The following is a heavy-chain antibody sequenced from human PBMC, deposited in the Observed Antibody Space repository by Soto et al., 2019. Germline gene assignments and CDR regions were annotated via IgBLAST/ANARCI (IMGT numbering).Heavy chain of an antibody. CDR3: ARLVVVSPVANA. CDR2: VFYNGTT. V-gene: IGHV4-39*01. Sequence: PSETLSLTCTVSGGSINTNNYYWGWVRQPPGKGLEWIGSVFYNGTTYYSPSLKSRVTISLATSRTQFSLRLKSVTAADTAVYYCARLVVVSPVANAWGQGTLVTV. D-gene: IGHD2-15*01. CDR1: GGSINTNNYY. J-gene: IGHJ5*02.